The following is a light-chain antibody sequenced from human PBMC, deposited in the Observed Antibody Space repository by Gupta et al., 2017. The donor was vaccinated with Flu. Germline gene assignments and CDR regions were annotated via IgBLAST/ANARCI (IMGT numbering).Light chain of an antibody. V-gene: IGKV1-9*01. CDR3: QFKGY. J-gene: IGKJ4*01. CDR2: GAS. CDR1: QGISVY. Sequence: DIQLTQSPSFLSASVGDRVTITCRASQGISVYLAWYLQNPGKAPRLLIYGASTLQRGVPSRFIGRGSGTDFSLKITSLQPEDFATYYCQFKGYFGGGTKVEVK.